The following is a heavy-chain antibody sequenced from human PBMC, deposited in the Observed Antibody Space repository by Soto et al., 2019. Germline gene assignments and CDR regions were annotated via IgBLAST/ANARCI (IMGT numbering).Heavy chain of an antibody. CDR2: ISAYNGNT. J-gene: IGHJ5*02. CDR1: GYTFTSYG. CDR3: AGDYGDYVSRWFDP. V-gene: IGHV1-18*01. D-gene: IGHD4-17*01. Sequence: ASVKVSCKSSGYTFTSYGISCVRQAPGPGLEWMGWISAYNGNTNYAQKLQGRVTMTTDTSTSTAYMELRSLRSDDTAVYYCAGDYGDYVSRWFDPWGQGTLVTVSS.